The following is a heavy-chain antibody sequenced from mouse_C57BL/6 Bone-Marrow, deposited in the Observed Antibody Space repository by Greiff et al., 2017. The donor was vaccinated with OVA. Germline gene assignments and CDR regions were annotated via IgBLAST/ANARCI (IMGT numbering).Heavy chain of an antibody. J-gene: IGHJ2*01. Sequence: EVKLVESGGDLVKPGGSLKLSCAASGFTFSSYGMSWVRQTPDKRLEWVATISSGGSYTYYPDSVKGRFTISRDNAKNTLYLQMSSLKSEDTAMYYCARHEIFGIITTVVAFDYWGQGTTLTVSS. V-gene: IGHV5-6*01. D-gene: IGHD1-1*01. CDR2: ISSGGSYT. CDR3: ARHEIFGIITTVVAFDY. CDR1: GFTFSSYG.